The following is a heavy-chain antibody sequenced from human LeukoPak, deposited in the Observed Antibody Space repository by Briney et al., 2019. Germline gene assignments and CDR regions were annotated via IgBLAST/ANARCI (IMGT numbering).Heavy chain of an antibody. CDR2: IYTSGST. CDR3: AKDRLHNKFDP. J-gene: IGHJ5*02. CDR1: GVSISGYY. V-gene: IGHV4-4*07. Sequence: SQTLSLTCTVSGVSISGYYWSWIRQPAGKGLEWIGRIYTSGSTNYNPSLKSRVTMSVDTSKNQFSLKLPSLTPPDTAVYYFAKDRLHNKFDPWAQEPRVTVSS. D-gene: IGHD1-14*01.